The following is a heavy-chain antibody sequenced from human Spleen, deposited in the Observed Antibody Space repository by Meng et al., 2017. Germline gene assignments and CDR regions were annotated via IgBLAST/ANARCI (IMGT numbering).Heavy chain of an antibody. D-gene: IGHD6-13*01. CDR3: ARVIRQQLVLMFRSGCPNWFDP. CDR1: KFRFDDYA. J-gene: IGHJ5*02. Sequence: SLKISCAASKFRFDDYAMHWVRQPPGRGLEWVSGISWDSGTRVYVDSVKGRFTISRDNANNSLYLQMTNLRVEDTAVYYCARVIRQQLVLMFRSGCPNWFDPWGQGTLVTVSS. CDR2: ISWDSGTR. V-gene: IGHV3-9*01.